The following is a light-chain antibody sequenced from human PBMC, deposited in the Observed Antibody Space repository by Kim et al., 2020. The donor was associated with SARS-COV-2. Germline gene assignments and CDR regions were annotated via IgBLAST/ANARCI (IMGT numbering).Light chain of an antibody. J-gene: IGKJ4*01. Sequence: SLSPGESATLSCRASQSVSNYLAWYQQKPGQAPRLLIYDASKRATGIPARFSGSGSGTDFTLTTSSLEPEDFAVYYCQQRSNWLTFGGGTKVDIK. V-gene: IGKV3-11*01. CDR1: QSVSNY. CDR3: QQRSNWLT. CDR2: DAS.